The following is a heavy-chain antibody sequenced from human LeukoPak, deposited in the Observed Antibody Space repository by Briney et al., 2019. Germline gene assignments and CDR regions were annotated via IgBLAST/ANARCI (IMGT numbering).Heavy chain of an antibody. V-gene: IGHV4-4*07. CDR2: IYTSGSP. Sequence: SETLSLTCTVSSGSISSYDWSWIRQPAGKGLEWIGRIYTSGSPNYNPSLKSRVTMSVDTSKNQFSLKLSSVTAADTAVYYCARGYSSGWYEHDAFDIWGQGTMVIVSS. CDR3: ARGYSSGWYEHDAFDI. CDR1: SGSISSYD. D-gene: IGHD6-19*01. J-gene: IGHJ3*02.